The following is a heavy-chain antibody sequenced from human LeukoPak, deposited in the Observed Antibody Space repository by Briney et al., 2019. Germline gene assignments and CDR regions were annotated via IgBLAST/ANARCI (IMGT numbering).Heavy chain of an antibody. CDR2: IIPIFGTA. J-gene: IGHJ6*02. CDR1: GGTFSSYA. D-gene: IGHD2-15*01. V-gene: IGHV1-69*13. Sequence: EASVKVSCKASGGTFSSYAISWVRQAPGQGLEWMGGIIPIFGTANYAQKFQGRVTITADESTSTAYMELSSLRSEDTAVYYCARVWRYCSGGSCSNGVRYYYYGMDVWGQGTTVTVSS. CDR3: ARVWRYCSGGSCSNGVRYYYYGMDV.